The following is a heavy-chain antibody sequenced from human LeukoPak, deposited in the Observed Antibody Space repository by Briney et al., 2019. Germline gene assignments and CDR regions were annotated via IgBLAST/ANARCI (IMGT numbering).Heavy chain of an antibody. J-gene: IGHJ1*01. Sequence: SEALSLACTVSGGSISSDYCDWSRQPPGKGLEWIGYIYYSGSTNYNPSLKSRVTISVDTSKNQFSLKPSSVTAADTAVYYCARGGWYPESFQHWGQGALVTVSS. V-gene: IGHV4-59*01. CDR1: GGSISSDY. D-gene: IGHD6-19*01. CDR3: ARGGWYPESFQH. CDR2: IYYSGST.